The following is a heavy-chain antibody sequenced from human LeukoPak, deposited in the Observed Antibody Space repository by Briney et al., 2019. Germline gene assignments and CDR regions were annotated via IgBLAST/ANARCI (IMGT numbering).Heavy chain of an antibody. V-gene: IGHV3-48*01. CDR2: ISSGSTTI. CDR1: GFTFAIYS. CDR3: ARDSPSDY. J-gene: IGHJ4*02. Sequence: GGSLRLSCAASGFTFAIYSMNWVRQAPGKGLEWVSFISSGSTTIYYADSVKGRFTISRDNAKNSLYLQMNSLRVEDSAVYYCARDSPSDYWAREPWSPSPQ.